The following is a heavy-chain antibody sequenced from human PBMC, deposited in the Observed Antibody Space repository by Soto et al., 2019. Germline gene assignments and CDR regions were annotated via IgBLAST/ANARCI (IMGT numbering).Heavy chain of an antibody. CDR2: IYYSGST. Sequence: PSETLSLTCTVSGGSISSYYWSWIRQPPGKGLEWIGYIYYSGSTNYNPSLKSRVTISVDTSKNQFSLKLSSVTAADTAVYYCARGGGSYYNYYGMDVWGQGTTVTVSS. CDR3: ARGGGSYYNYYGMDV. CDR1: GGSISSYY. V-gene: IGHV4-59*01. J-gene: IGHJ6*02. D-gene: IGHD1-26*01.